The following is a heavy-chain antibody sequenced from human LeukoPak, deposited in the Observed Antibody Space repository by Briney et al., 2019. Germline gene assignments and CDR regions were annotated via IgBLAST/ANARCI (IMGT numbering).Heavy chain of an antibody. CDR2: IYYSGST. Sequence: SETLSLTCAVYGGSFSGYYWSWIRQPPGKGLEWIGSIYYSGSTYYNPSLKSRVTISVDTSKNQFSLKLSSVTAADTAVYYCARGQGMAPPYYYDSSGYYPVPIDPWGQGTLVTVSS. J-gene: IGHJ5*02. D-gene: IGHD3-22*01. CDR1: GGSFSGYY. V-gene: IGHV4-34*01. CDR3: ARGQGMAPPYYYDSSGYYPVPIDP.